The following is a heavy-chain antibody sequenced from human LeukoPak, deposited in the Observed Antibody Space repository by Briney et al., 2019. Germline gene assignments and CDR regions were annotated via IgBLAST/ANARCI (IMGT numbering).Heavy chain of an antibody. CDR3: ARDKGSGYYSGTDY. CDR2: ISYDGSNK. CDR1: GFTFSSYA. J-gene: IGHJ4*02. Sequence: GGSLRLSCAASGFTFSSYAMHWVRQAPGKGLEWVAVISYDGSNKYYADSVKGRFTISRGNSKNTLYLQMNSLRAEDTAVYYCARDKGSGYYSGTDYWGQGTLVTVSS. D-gene: IGHD3-22*01. V-gene: IGHV3-30-3*01.